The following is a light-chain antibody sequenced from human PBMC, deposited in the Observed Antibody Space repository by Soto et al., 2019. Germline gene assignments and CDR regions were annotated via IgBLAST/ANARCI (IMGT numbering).Light chain of an antibody. CDR1: QSVSSSY. V-gene: IGKV3-20*01. Sequence: EIVLTQYTGTLSLSPGERATLSCRASQSVSSSYLAWYQQKPGQAPRLLIYGASSRATGIPDRFSGSGSGTDFTLTISRLEPEDFAVYCCQQFDGSLWTFGQGTKVDIK. J-gene: IGKJ1*01. CDR3: QQFDGSLWT. CDR2: GAS.